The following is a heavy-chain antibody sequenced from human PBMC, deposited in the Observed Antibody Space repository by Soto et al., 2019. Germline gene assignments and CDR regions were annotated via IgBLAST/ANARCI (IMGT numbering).Heavy chain of an antibody. CDR3: ARDGARRDAFDI. CDR2: ISAYNGNT. CDR1: GYTFTSYG. Sequence: ASVKVSCKASGYTFTSYGISWVRQAPGLGLEWMGWISAYNGNTNYAQKLQGRATMTTDTSTSTAYMELRSLRSDDTAVYYCARDGARRDAFDIWGQGTMVTVSS. D-gene: IGHD1-26*01. V-gene: IGHV1-18*01. J-gene: IGHJ3*02.